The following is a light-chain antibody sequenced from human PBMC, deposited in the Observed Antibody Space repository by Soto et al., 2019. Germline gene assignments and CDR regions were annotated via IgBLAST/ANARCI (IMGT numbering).Light chain of an antibody. J-gene: IGKJ4*01. V-gene: IGKV1-5*01. CDR2: EAY. CDR3: QQYNSF. CDR1: QNIRTW. Sequence: DFQMTQSPSTLSASVGDRVTITCRASQNIRTWLAWYQQKPGKAPILLLYEAYTLENGVPSRYSGSGSGTEFTLSMSSLQPDDLATYYCQQYNSFFGGGTKVEIK.